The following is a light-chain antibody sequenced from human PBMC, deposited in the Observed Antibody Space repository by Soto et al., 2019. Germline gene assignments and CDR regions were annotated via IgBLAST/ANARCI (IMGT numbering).Light chain of an antibody. V-gene: IGKV3-20*01. Sequence: VLTQARVSLYLSPGERATLSCRASQSVSSSYLAWYQQKPGQAPRLLIYGASTRATGIPDRFSGSGSGTDFTLTISRLEPEDFAVYYCQQYSSSPSITSGQGTRLEIK. CDR3: QQYSSSPSIT. CDR1: QSVSSSY. J-gene: IGKJ5*01. CDR2: GAS.